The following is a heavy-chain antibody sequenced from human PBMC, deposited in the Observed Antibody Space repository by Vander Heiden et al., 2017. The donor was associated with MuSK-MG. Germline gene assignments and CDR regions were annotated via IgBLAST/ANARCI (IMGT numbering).Heavy chain of an antibody. V-gene: IGHV3-15*02. J-gene: IGHJ4*01. CDR2: IKSKTDGGIT. CDR3: ASTIFGVLLTEYYFEH. Sequence: EVQLVESGGALVKPGESLRLSCAASGFTFSDAWMSWVRQAPGKGLEWVGRIKSKTDGGITDYATPVKGRFTISRDDSKNTLYLQMNSLKSEDTALYFCASTIFGVLLTEYYFEHWGHGTLVTVSS. D-gene: IGHD3-3*01. CDR1: GFTFSDAW.